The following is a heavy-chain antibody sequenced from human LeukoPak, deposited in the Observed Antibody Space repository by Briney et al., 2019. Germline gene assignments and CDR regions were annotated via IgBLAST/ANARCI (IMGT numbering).Heavy chain of an antibody. CDR2: ISSSSSTI. V-gene: IGHV3-48*01. D-gene: IGHD6-13*01. J-gene: IGHJ4*02. CDR3: ARDLPVAAADF. CDR1: GFTFSSYS. Sequence: PGGSLRLSCAASGFTFSSYSMNWVRQAPGKGLEWVSYISSSSSTIYYADSVKGRFTISRDEAKNSLYLQMNSLRAEDTGLYYCARDLPVAAADFWGQGTLVTVSS.